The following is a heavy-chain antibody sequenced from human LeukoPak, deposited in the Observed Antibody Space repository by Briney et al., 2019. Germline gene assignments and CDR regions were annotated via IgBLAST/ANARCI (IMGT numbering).Heavy chain of an antibody. Sequence: GGSLRLSCAASGFTFSSYSMNWVRQAPGKGLEWVSSISSSSSYIYYADSVKGRFTISRDNSKTTVYLQMNSLRAEDTAVFYCAKGISYFDYWGQGSLVTVSS. CDR3: AKGISYFDY. V-gene: IGHV3-21*04. CDR1: GFTFSSYS. J-gene: IGHJ4*02. CDR2: ISSSSSYI.